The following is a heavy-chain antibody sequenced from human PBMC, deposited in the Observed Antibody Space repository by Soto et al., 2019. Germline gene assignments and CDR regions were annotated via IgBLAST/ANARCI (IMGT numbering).Heavy chain of an antibody. CDR3: ARGRGIYYYYYGMDV. D-gene: IGHD2-15*01. J-gene: IGHJ6*02. CDR2: IIPIFGTA. V-gene: IGHV1-69*01. CDR1: GGTFSSYA. Sequence: KVSCKASGGTFSSYAISWVRQAPGQGLEWMGGIIPIFGTANYAQKFQGRVTITADESTSTAYMELSSLRSEDTAVYYCARGRGIYYYYYGMDVWGQGTTVTVSS.